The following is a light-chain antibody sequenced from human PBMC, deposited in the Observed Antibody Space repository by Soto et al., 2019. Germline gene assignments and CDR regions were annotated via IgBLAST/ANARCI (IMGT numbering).Light chain of an antibody. CDR2: EAS. Sequence: QSALTQPASVSGSPGQSITISCTGTSSDIGSYNFVSWYQQRPGKAPKLMIFEASKRPSGVPYRFSGSTSVNSASLTISGLQADDEADYYCCLYIGATTYVFGTGTKVTVL. CDR3: CLYIGATTYV. V-gene: IGLV2-23*01. J-gene: IGLJ1*01. CDR1: SSDIGSYNF.